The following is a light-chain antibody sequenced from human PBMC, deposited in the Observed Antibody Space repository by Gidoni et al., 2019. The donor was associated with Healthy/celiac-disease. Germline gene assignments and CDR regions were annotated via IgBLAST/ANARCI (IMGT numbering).Light chain of an antibody. Sequence: NFMLTQPHSVSESPGKTVTISCTRSSGRIASNYVQWYQQRPGSSPTTVIYEDNQRPSGVPDRFSGSIDSSSNSASLTSSGLKTEDEADYYCQSYDSSNWVFGGGTKLTVL. CDR1: SGRIASNY. CDR2: EDN. V-gene: IGLV6-57*01. CDR3: QSYDSSNWV. J-gene: IGLJ3*02.